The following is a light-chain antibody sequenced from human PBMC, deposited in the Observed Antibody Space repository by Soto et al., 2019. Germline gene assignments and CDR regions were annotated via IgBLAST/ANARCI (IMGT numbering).Light chain of an antibody. J-gene: IGLJ1*01. CDR2: DVS. CDR3: SSYTSSSTPLV. V-gene: IGLV2-14*01. CDR1: SSDVGGYNY. Sequence: QSALTQPASVSGSPGQSITISCTGTSSDVGGYNYVSWYQQHPGKAPKLIIYDVSNRPSGVSNRFSGSKSGNTASLTISGVQAEDEDDYYCSSYTSSSTPLVFGTGTKVTVL.